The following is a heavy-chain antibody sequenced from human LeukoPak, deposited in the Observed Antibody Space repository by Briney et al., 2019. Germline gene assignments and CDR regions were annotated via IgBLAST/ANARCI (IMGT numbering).Heavy chain of an antibody. CDR3: ARVAGTNYYYYYMDV. D-gene: IGHD4-17*01. CDR1: GGSISSYY. J-gene: IGHJ6*03. V-gene: IGHV4-59*01. Sequence: SETLSLTCTVSGGSISSYYWSWIRQPPGKGLEWIGYIYYSGSTNYNPSLKSRVTISVDTSKNQFSLKLSSVTAADTAVYYCARVAGTNYYYYYMDVWDKGTTVTVSS. CDR2: IYYSGST.